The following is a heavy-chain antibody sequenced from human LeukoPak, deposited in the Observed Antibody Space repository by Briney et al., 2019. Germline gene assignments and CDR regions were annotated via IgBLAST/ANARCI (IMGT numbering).Heavy chain of an antibody. V-gene: IGHV1-2*06. CDR3: ARGQFSSSWYAGSNWFDP. D-gene: IGHD6-13*01. Sequence: GASVKVSCKASGYTFTGYYMHWVRQAPGQGLEWMGRINPNSGGTNYAQKFQGRVTMTRDTSISTAYMELSRLRSDDTAVYYCARGQFSSSWYAGSNWFDPWGQGTLVTVSS. J-gene: IGHJ5*02. CDR1: GYTFTGYY. CDR2: INPNSGGT.